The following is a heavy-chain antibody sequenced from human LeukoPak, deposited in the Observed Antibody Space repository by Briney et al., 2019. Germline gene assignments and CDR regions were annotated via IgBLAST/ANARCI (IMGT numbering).Heavy chain of an antibody. CDR2: IYYSGST. CDR3: ARDNYGSGSHAPGVWFDP. D-gene: IGHD3-10*01. Sequence: SQTLSLTCTVSGGSISSGDYYWSWIRQPPGKGLEWIGHIYYSGSTYYNPSLKSRVTISVDTSKNQFSLKLSSVTAADTAVYYCARDNYGSGSHAPGVWFDPWGQGTLVTVSS. CDR1: GGSISSGDYY. J-gene: IGHJ5*02. V-gene: IGHV4-30-4*01.